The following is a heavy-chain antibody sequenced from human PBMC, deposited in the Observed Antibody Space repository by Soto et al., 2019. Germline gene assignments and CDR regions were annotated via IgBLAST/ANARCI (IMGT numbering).Heavy chain of an antibody. V-gene: IGHV3-30*18. Sequence: PGGSLRLSCAASGFTFSSYGMHWVRQAPGKGLEWVAVISYDGSNKYYADSVKGRFTIPRDNSKNTLYLQMNSLRAEDTAVYYCAKDGYCSGGSCWRDDAFDIWGQGTMVTVSS. D-gene: IGHD2-15*01. CDR3: AKDGYCSGGSCWRDDAFDI. J-gene: IGHJ3*02. CDR2: ISYDGSNK. CDR1: GFTFSSYG.